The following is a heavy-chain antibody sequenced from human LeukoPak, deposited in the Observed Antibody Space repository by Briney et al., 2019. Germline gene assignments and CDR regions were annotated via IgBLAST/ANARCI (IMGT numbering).Heavy chain of an antibody. V-gene: IGHV1-18*01. CDR1: GDTLNNYS. CDR3: ARVLPHDTYYYDSSGYYFDY. CDR2: ISAYNGNT. D-gene: IGHD3-22*01. Sequence: ASVKVSCKASGDTLNNYSITWVRQAPGQGLEWMGWISAYNGNTNYAQKLQGRVTMTTDTSTSTAYMELRSLRSDDTAVYYCARVLPHDTYYYDSSGYYFDYWGQGTLVTVSS. J-gene: IGHJ4*02.